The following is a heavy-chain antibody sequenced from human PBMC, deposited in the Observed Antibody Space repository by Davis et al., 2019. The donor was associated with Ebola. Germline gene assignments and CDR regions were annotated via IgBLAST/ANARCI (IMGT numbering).Heavy chain of an antibody. CDR2: ISWDGGST. CDR1: GFTFDDYT. D-gene: IGHD1-26*01. V-gene: IGHV3-43*01. Sequence: PGGSLRLSCAASGFTFDDYTMHWVRQAPGKGLEWVSLISWDGGSTYYADSVKGRFTISRDNSKNSLYLQMNSLRTEDTALYYCAKDIWSQYSGSYGALDYWGQGTLVTVSS. J-gene: IGHJ4*02. CDR3: AKDIWSQYSGSYGALDY.